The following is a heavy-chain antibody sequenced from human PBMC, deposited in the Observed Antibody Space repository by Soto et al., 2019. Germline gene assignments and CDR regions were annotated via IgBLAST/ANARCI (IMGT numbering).Heavy chain of an antibody. D-gene: IGHD5-12*01. V-gene: IGHV3-66*01. CDR2: LYSGGNT. J-gene: IGHJ4*02. CDR1: GFTVSSNY. Sequence: EVQLVESGGGLVQPGGSLRLSCAASGFTVSSNYMSWVRQAPGKGLEWVSILYSGGNTYYADSVRGRFTISRDNSKNTLYLQMNSLRAEDTAVYYCAREPCEYSGYDRGGCCDYWGQGTLVTVNS. CDR3: AREPCEYSGYDRGGCCDY.